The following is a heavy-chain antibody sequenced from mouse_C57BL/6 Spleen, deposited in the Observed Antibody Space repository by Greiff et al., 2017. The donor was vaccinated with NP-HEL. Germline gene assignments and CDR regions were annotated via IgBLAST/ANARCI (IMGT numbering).Heavy chain of an antibody. CDR3: SLYYGSSFAY. V-gene: IGHV1-52*01. CDR1: GYTFTSYW. D-gene: IGHD1-1*01. Sequence: QVQLQQSGAELVRPGSSVKLSCKASGYTFTSYWMHWVKQRPIQGLEWIGNIDPSDSETHYNQKFKDKATLTVDKSSSTAYMQLSSLTSEDSAVYYCSLYYGSSFAYWGQGTLVTVSA. J-gene: IGHJ3*01. CDR2: IDPSDSET.